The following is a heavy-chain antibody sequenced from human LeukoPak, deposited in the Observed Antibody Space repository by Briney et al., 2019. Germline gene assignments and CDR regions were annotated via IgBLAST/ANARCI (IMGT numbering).Heavy chain of an antibody. V-gene: IGHV1-18*01. CDR3: ARDPLSPMQVRGVNRTPYYFDY. J-gene: IGHJ4*02. Sequence: GESLKISCKASGYTFTSYGISWVRQAPGQGLEWMGWISAYNGNTNYAQKLQGRVTMTTDTSTSTAYMELRSLRSDDTAVYYCARDPLSPMQVRGVNRTPYYFDYWGQGTLVTVSS. CDR2: ISAYNGNT. CDR1: GYTFTSYG. D-gene: IGHD3-10*01.